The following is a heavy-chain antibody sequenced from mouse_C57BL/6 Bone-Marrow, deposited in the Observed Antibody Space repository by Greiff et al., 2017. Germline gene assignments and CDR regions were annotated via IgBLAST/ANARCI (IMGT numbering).Heavy chain of an antibody. CDR3: ARHRYFDV. J-gene: IGHJ1*03. CDR1: GFTFSDYY. CDR2: ISNGGGST. V-gene: IGHV5-12*01. Sequence: GHLVESGGGLVQPGGSLKLSCAASGFTFSDYYMYWVRQTPEKRLEGVAYISNGGGSTYYPDTVKGRFTISRDNAKNTLYLQMSRLKSEDTAMYYCARHRYFDVWGTGTTVTVSS.